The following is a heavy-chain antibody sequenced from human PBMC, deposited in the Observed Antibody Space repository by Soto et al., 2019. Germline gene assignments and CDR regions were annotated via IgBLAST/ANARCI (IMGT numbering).Heavy chain of an antibody. CDR3: ARADRPYYYDSSGYYDAFDI. V-gene: IGHV1-69*13. D-gene: IGHD3-22*01. J-gene: IGHJ3*02. CDR1: GGTFSSYG. Sequence: SVKVSCKASGGTFSSYGISWVRQAPGQGLEWMGGIIPIFGTANYAQKFQGRVTITADESTSTAYMELSSLRSEDTAVYYCARADRPYYYDSSGYYDAFDIWGQGTMVTVSS. CDR2: IIPIFGTA.